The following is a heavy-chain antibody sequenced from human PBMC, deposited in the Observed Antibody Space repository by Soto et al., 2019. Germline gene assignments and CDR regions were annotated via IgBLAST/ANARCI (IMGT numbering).Heavy chain of an antibody. V-gene: IGHV4-59*08. Sequence: QVQLQESGPGLVKPSETLSFTCSVSGGSIGSYYWSWIRQPPGKGLEWIGYIYCSGSTNYNPSLKSRVTISVDTSKNQFSLKLSSVTAADTAVYYCARGGWRQIDYWGQGTLVTVSS. CDR1: GGSIGSYY. CDR3: ARGGWRQIDY. D-gene: IGHD3-3*01. CDR2: IYCSGST. J-gene: IGHJ4*02.